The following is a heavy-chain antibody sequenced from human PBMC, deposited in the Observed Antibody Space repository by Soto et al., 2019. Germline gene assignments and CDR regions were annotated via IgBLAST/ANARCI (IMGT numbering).Heavy chain of an antibody. CDR2: IYYTGST. V-gene: IGHV4-59*01. CDR3: ARVARTGQYYFDF. CDR1: GDSINFYH. Sequence: QVQLQESGTGLVKPSETLSLTCTVSGDSINFYHWTWLRQPPGKGLEWMGYIYYTGSTNYNPSLKSRVSISVDTSKNQFSLKLSSVTAADTAVYYCARVARTGQYYFDFWGQGALVTVSA. J-gene: IGHJ4*02. D-gene: IGHD1-1*01.